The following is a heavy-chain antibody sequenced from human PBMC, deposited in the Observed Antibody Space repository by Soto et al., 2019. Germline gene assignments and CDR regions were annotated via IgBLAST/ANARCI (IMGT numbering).Heavy chain of an antibody. J-gene: IGHJ4*02. CDR1: GFTFSSYA. CDR2: ISGSGGST. Sequence: GGSLRLSCAASGFTFSSYAMSWVRQAPGKGLEWVSAISGSGGSTYYADSVKGRFTISRDNAKDSLDLQMNALSADDTAVYYCAKAPDGSGREYYCDYWGQGTLVTVSS. V-gene: IGHV3-23*01. D-gene: IGHD3-10*01. CDR3: AKAPDGSGREYYCDY.